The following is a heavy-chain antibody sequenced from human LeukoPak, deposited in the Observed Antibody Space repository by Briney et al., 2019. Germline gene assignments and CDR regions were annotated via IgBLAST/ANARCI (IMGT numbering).Heavy chain of an antibody. V-gene: IGHV3-23*01. J-gene: IGHJ4*02. CDR3: AKHLLYSSGWYGDYYFDY. CDR1: GFTFSSYA. CDR2: ISGSGWST. Sequence: GGSLRLSCAASGFTFSSYAMSWVRQAPGKGLDWVSAISGSGWSTYSADAVKARFTISRDNSKNRLYLQMNSLRAEDTAVYYCAKHLLYSSGWYGDYYFDYWGQGTLVTVSS. D-gene: IGHD6-19*01.